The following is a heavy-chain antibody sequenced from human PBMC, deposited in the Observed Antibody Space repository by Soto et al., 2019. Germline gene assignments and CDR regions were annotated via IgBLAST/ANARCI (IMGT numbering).Heavy chain of an antibody. CDR2: ISYRGYT. Sequence: QLQLQESGPGLVKPAETLSLTCTVSGGSISGSDYYWDWVRQPPGKGLEWLGSISYRGYTYYNPSLKRQITMTVDTSRTQFSLKLTSATAADTAVYYCARRHDQYSSHGSWHDTWGQGILVTISS. CDR1: GGSISGSDYY. J-gene: IGHJ5*02. CDR3: ARRHDQYSSHGSWHDT. D-gene: IGHD6-6*01. V-gene: IGHV4-39*01.